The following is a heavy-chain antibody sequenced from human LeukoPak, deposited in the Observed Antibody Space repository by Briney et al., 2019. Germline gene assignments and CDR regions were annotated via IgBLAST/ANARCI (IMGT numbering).Heavy chain of an antibody. Sequence: SGTLSLTCTVSGGSISSYYWSWIRQPPGKGLEWIGYIYYSGSTNYNPSLKSRVTISVDTSKNQFSLKLSSVTAADTAVYYCARDSPYSGSYYYYGMDVWGQGTTVTVSS. CDR2: IYYSGST. CDR3: ARDSPYSGSYYYYGMDV. J-gene: IGHJ6*02. CDR1: GGSISSYY. D-gene: IGHD1-26*01. V-gene: IGHV4-59*01.